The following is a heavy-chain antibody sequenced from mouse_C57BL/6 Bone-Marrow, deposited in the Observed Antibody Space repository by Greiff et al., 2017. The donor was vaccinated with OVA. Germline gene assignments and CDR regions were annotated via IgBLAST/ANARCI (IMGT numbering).Heavy chain of an antibody. V-gene: IGHV3-6*01. CDR1: GYSITSGYY. Sequence: EVQLVESGPGLVKPSQSLSLTCSVTGYSITSGYYWNWIRQFPGNKLEWMGYISYDGSNNYNPSIKNRISITRDTSKNQFFLKLNSVTTEDTATYYCASEKGLGRDYAMDYWGQGTSVTVSS. J-gene: IGHJ4*01. CDR3: ASEKGLGRDYAMDY. D-gene: IGHD4-1*01. CDR2: ISYDGSN.